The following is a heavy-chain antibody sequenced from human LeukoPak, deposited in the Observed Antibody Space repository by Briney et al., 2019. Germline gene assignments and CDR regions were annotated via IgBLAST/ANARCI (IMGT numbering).Heavy chain of an antibody. Sequence: ASVKVSCKASGYTFTSYYMHWVRQAPGQGLEWMGWISAYNGNTNYAQKLQGRVTMTTDTSTSTAYMELRSLRSDDTAVYYCARGPAAHHPEYFQHWGQGTLVTVSS. V-gene: IGHV1-18*04. D-gene: IGHD2-2*01. J-gene: IGHJ1*01. CDR2: ISAYNGNT. CDR1: GYTFTSYY. CDR3: ARGPAAHHPEYFQH.